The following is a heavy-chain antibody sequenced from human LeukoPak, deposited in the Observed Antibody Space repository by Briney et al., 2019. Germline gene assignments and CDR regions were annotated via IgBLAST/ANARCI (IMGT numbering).Heavy chain of an antibody. V-gene: IGHV3-23*01. CDR2: IRMTGGST. Sequence: GGSLRLSCAASGFTFSSYAMSWVRQAPGTGLEWVSTIRMTGGSTYYADSVKGRFTISRDNSKNTLHLQMNSLRAEDTAVYYCAKGGGITPPYFDYGGQGTLVTVSS. CDR1: GFTFSSYA. CDR3: AKGGGITPPYFDY. D-gene: IGHD3-16*01. J-gene: IGHJ4*02.